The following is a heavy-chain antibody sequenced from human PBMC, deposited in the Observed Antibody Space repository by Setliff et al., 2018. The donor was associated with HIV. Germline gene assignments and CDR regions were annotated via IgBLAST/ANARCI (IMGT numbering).Heavy chain of an antibody. Sequence: PGGSLRLSCAVSGFTFSDYYMSWIRQTPGKELEWISHISKSGSSIYYADSVKGRFTISRDNAKHSLYLQMNSLRTEDTAVYYCARDRESSGYLDHWGQGSLVTVS. CDR2: ISKSGSSI. D-gene: IGHD3-3*01. CDR3: ARDRESSGYLDH. CDR1: GFTFSDYY. V-gene: IGHV3-11*01. J-gene: IGHJ4*02.